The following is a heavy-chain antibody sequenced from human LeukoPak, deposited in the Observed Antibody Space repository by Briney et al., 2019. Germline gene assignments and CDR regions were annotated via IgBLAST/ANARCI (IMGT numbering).Heavy chain of an antibody. CDR1: GFTFSRYP. CDR3: ARDARYDFRPFDS. J-gene: IGHJ4*02. Sequence: GGSLRLSCAASGFTFSRYPMNWIRQVPGKGLEWVSSISGTSSFIYYADSVKGRFTISRDNAKNSLYLQINSLTVEDTAVYYCARDARYDFRPFDSWGQGILVTVSS. V-gene: IGHV3-21*01. CDR2: ISGTSSFI. D-gene: IGHD3-3*01.